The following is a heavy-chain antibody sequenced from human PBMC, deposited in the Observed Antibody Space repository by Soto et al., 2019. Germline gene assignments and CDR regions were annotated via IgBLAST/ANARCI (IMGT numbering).Heavy chain of an antibody. V-gene: IGHV1-2*04. CDR2: INPNSGGT. CDR3: ARATVTTENYYYYYYMDV. CDR1: GYTFTGYY. D-gene: IGHD4-17*01. J-gene: IGHJ6*03. Sequence: GASVKVSCKASGYTFTGYYMHWVRQAPGQGLERMGWINPNSGGTNYAQKFQGWVTMTRDTSISTAYMELSRLRSDDTAVYYCARATVTTENYYYYYYMDVWGKGTTVTVSS.